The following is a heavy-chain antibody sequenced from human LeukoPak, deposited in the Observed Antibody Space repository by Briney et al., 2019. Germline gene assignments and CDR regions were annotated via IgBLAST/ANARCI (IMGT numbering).Heavy chain of an antibody. V-gene: IGHV4-34*01. J-gene: IGHJ4*02. CDR1: GDSFSRYL. Sequence: PSETLSLTCAVYGDSFSRYLWNWVRQPPGKPLDYLGEINHGGKTNYNPSLKTRVILSVDKSKNQFSLRLTSVTAADTAVYFCARGSSFDGYCAPGACQAGYYDMWGQGTPVTVSS. CDR2: INHGGKT. D-gene: IGHD2-2*03. CDR3: ARGSSFDGYCAPGACQAGYYDM.